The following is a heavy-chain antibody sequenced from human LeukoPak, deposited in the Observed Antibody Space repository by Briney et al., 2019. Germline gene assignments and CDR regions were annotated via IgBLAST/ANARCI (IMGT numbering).Heavy chain of an antibody. V-gene: IGHV4-59*01. CDR1: GGSISSYY. J-gene: IGHJ4*02. CDR2: IHYSGST. Sequence: SETLSLTCTVSGGSISSYYWSWIRQPPGKGLEWIGYIHYSGSTNYSPSLKSRVAISVDTSKNQFSLKLSSVTAADTAVYYCARESGQYSSGWYWREGPNFDYWGQGTLVTVSS. CDR3: ARESGQYSSGWYWREGPNFDY. D-gene: IGHD6-19*01.